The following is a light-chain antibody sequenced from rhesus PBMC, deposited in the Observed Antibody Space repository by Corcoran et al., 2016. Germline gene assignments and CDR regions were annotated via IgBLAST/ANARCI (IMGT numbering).Light chain of an antibody. V-gene: IGKV2-64*01. CDR3: GQGTHWPLT. CDR1: QSLLHSNGNTY. J-gene: IGKJ4*01. Sequence: DVVMTQSPLSLPITPGQPASISCRSSQSLLHSNGNTYLTWYQQRPGQPPRLLIHRVSNRYPGVPDSVSGRGAGTEFTLTIGGGEAEDVGGYFCGQGTHWPLTFGGGTKVEIK. CDR2: RVS.